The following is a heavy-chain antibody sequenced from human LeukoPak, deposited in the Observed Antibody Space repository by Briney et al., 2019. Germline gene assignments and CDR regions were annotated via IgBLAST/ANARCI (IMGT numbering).Heavy chain of an antibody. J-gene: IGHJ3*02. D-gene: IGHD3-3*01. CDR1: GGTFSSYA. Sequence: SVKVSCKASGGTFSSYAISWVRQAPGQGLEWMGGIIPIFGTANYAQKFQGRVTITADESTSTAYMELSSLRSEDTAVYYCARDFIGTIFGLRAFDIWGQGTMVTVSS. CDR3: ARDFIGTIFGLRAFDI. CDR2: IIPIFGTA. V-gene: IGHV1-69*13.